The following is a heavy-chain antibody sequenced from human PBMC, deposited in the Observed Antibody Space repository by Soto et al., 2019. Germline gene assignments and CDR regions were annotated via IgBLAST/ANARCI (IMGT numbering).Heavy chain of an antibody. CDR1: GGSFSGYY. D-gene: IGHD2-15*01. CDR3: ARGPYGSGGRGYPKGSAP. Sequence: PXXTLSLPCAVYGGSFSGYYWRWILQPPGKGLEWIGKINHSGSPNSNPSRKSRVTVSVDTSKNHFSLRLISVTAADTVLYYFARGPYGSGGRGYPKGSAPWGQGTLVPVS. J-gene: IGHJ5*02. V-gene: IGHV4-34*01. CDR2: INHSGSP.